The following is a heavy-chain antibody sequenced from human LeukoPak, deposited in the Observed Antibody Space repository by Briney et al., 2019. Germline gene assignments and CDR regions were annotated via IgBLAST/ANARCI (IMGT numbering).Heavy chain of an antibody. CDR1: GGSISSGGYY. J-gene: IGHJ4*02. V-gene: IGHV4-31*03. CDR3: AKIVRRGPFDY. Sequence: SETLSLTCTVSGGSISSGGYYWSWIRQHPGKGLEWIGYIYYSGSTYYNPSLKSRVTISVDTSKNQFSLKLSSVTAADTAVYYCAKIVRRGPFDYWGQGTLVTVSS. CDR2: IYYSGST. D-gene: IGHD2/OR15-2a*01.